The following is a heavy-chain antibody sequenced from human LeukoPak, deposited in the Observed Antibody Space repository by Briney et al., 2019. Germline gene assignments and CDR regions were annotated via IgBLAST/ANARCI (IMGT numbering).Heavy chain of an antibody. Sequence: SETLSLTCTVSGGSISSYYWSWIRQPAGKGLEWIGRIYTSGSTNYNPSLKSRVTISVDTSKNQFSLKLSSVTAADTAVYYCARDLKGIYLYYYYGMDVWGQGTTVTVSS. CDR2: IYTSGST. D-gene: IGHD2/OR15-2a*01. CDR1: GGSISSYY. V-gene: IGHV4-4*07. CDR3: ARDLKGIYLYYYYGMDV. J-gene: IGHJ6*02.